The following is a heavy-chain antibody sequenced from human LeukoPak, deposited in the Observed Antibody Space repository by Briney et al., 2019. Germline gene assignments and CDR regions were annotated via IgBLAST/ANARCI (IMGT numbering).Heavy chain of an antibody. CDR1: GFIVSNYG. V-gene: IGHV3-23*01. J-gene: IGHJ3*02. CDR3: AATGSISMSVVSRGFEI. D-gene: IGHD3-22*01. Sequence: PGGSLRLSCAASGFIVSNYGMNWVRQAPGKGLEWVSGIASNSDRTYYADSVKGRFSISRDNSKNTVYLQMNSLRAEDTAVYYCAATGSISMSVVSRGFEIWGQGTMVTVSS. CDR2: IASNSDRT.